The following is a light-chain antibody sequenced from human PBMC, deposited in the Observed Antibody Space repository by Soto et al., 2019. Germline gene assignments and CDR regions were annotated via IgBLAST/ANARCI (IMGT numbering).Light chain of an antibody. CDR1: SSNIGAGYE. V-gene: IGLV1-40*01. Sequence: QSVLTQPPSVSEAPGQRVTISCTGSSSNIGAGYEAHWYQQVPGTAPKLLIYENNNRPSGVPDRFSGSMSGTSASLAITGLQAEDEAEYYCQSYDSSLSGYVFGTGTKLTAL. J-gene: IGLJ1*01. CDR3: QSYDSSLSGYV. CDR2: ENN.